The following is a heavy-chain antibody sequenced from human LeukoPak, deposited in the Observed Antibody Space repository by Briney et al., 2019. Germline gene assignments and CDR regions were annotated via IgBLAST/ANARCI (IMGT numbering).Heavy chain of an antibody. V-gene: IGHV3-30*02. J-gene: IGHJ4*02. Sequence: PGGSLRLSCAASAFTFSSYGMHWVRQAPGKGLEWVAYIQYDRTNEQYAHSVKGRFRISRDNSNNILYLQMNSLRAEDTAVYYCARDLLTGYYSVAFDYWGQGTPVTVSS. CDR3: ARDLLTGYYSVAFDY. CDR1: AFTFSSYG. CDR2: IQYDRTNE. D-gene: IGHD3-9*01.